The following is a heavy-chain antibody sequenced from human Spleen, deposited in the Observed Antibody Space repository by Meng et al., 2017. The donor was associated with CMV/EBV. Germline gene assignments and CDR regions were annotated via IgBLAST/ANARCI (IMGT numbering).Heavy chain of an antibody. CDR3: ARAGNPGRGSFDY. J-gene: IGHJ4*02. CDR1: GFTFSSYE. D-gene: IGHD4-23*01. CDR2: SSSSGSTI. V-gene: IGHV3-48*03. Sequence: GESLKISCAASGFTFSSYEMDWVRQAPGKGLEWVSYSSSSGSTIYYADSVKGRFTISRDNAKNSLYLQMNSLRAEDTAVYYCARAGNPGRGSFDYWGQGTLVTVSS.